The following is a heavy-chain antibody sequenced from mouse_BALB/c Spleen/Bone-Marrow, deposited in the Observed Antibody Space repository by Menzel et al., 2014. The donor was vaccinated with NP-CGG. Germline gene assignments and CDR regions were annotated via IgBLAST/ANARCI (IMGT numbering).Heavy chain of an antibody. Sequence: EVQLQQSGPDLVKPGASVKISCKTSGYTFTDYTMHWVNQNPEKSLEWIGHINPNIGCTNYNQKFNGKATLTIDKSSSTVYMGLRTLSSGDCEVYYCGKSAYGDYWGQGTTLTVSS. CDR1: GYTFTDYT. D-gene: IGHD1-1*01. CDR2: INPNIGCT. CDR3: GKSAYGDY. V-gene: IGHV1-18*01. J-gene: IGHJ2*01.